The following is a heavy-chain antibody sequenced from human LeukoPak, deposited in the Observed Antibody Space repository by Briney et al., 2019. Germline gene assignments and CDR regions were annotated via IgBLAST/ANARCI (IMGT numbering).Heavy chain of an antibody. CDR1: GYNFISYY. CDR3: AREDVVLVDAVRYYYYGMDV. CDR2: ISPSGGST. J-gene: IGHJ6*02. Sequence: ASVKVSCKASGYNFISYYMHWVRQAPGQGLEWMGIISPSGGSTSYAQKFQDRVTMTRDTSTSTVYMEMSRLKSEDTAVYYCAREDVVLVDAVRYYYYGMDVWGQGTTVTVSS. D-gene: IGHD2-8*01. V-gene: IGHV1-46*01.